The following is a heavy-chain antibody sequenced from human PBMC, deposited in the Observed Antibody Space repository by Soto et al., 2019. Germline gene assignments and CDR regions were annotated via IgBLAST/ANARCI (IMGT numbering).Heavy chain of an antibody. CDR2: IDPSDSYT. D-gene: IGHD2-21*02. CDR3: ARHDTAYCGGDCSHPDYYYYGMDV. CDR1: GYSFTSYW. J-gene: IGHJ6*02. Sequence: GESLKISCKGSGYSFTSYWISWVRQMPGKGLEWMGRIDPSDSYTNYSPSFQGHVTISADKSISSAYLQWSSLKASDTAMYYCARHDTAYCGGDCSHPDYYYYGMDVWGQGTTVTVSS. V-gene: IGHV5-10-1*01.